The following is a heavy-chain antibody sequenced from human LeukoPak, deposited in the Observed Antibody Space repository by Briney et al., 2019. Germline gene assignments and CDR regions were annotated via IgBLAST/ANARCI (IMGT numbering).Heavy chain of an antibody. CDR1: GGSIFTTSYY. CDR2: IYYSGSA. Sequence: SETLSLTCTVAGGSIFTTSYYWDWIRQSTGKGLEWVGSIYYSGSAYHSPSLKSRLTVSVDTSKNQFSLRLTSVTAADTAVYYCARRVAVAGRNHFDDWGQGTLVTVSS. V-gene: IGHV4-39*01. D-gene: IGHD6-19*01. CDR3: ARRVAVAGRNHFDD. J-gene: IGHJ4*02.